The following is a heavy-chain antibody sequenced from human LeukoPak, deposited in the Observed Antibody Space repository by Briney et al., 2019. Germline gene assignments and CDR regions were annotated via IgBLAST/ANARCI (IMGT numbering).Heavy chain of an antibody. D-gene: IGHD6-13*01. CDR2: ISAYNGNT. J-gene: IGHJ4*02. Sequence: ASVKVSCKASGYTFTSYGISGVRQAPGQGLEWMGWISAYNGNTNYAQKLQGRVTMTTDTTTRTAYMELGSLRSDDTPVYSCARRIAAAGTFDYWGQGTLVTVSS. CDR3: ARRIAAAGTFDY. V-gene: IGHV1-18*01. CDR1: GYTFTSYG.